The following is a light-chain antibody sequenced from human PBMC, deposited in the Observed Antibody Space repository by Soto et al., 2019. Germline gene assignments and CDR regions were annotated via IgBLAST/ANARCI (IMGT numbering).Light chain of an antibody. CDR2: QAS. Sequence: DIQMTQSPSTLSASVGDRVTITCRASQSTSSYLAWYQQKPGKAPKLLIYQASSLENGVPSRFSGSGSGTEFSLTISSLQPDDFATYYCQQYSSNSTFGQGTKLDIK. J-gene: IGKJ1*01. CDR3: QQYSSNST. V-gene: IGKV1-5*03. CDR1: QSTSSY.